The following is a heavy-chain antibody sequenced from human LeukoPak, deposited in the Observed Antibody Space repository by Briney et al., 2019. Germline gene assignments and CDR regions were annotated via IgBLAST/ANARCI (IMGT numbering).Heavy chain of an antibody. Sequence: GRSLRLSCAASRFTFSSYAMHWVRQAPGKGLEWVAVISYDGSNKYHADSVKGRFTISRDNSKNTLYLQMNSLRAGDTAVYYCATSGLSRFGFWGQGTLVTVSS. D-gene: IGHD2/OR15-2a*01. CDR3: ATSGLSRFGF. CDR2: ISYDGSNK. V-gene: IGHV3-30*04. J-gene: IGHJ4*02. CDR1: RFTFSSYA.